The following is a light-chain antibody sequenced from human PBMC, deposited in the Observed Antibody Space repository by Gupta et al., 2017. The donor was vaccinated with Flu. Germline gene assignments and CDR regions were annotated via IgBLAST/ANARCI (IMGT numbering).Light chain of an antibody. V-gene: IGKV4-1*01. CDR2: WAS. Sequence: DIVMTQSPDSLAGSLGERAHINCKSSQSVLYRSNNKTYLAWYQQKLGQPPNLLIYWASTRASGVPDRFSGSGSGTDFTLTISSLQAEDVAVYYCQQYYSPPLTFGGGTKVELK. J-gene: IGKJ4*01. CDR1: QSVLYRSNNKTY. CDR3: QQYYSPPLT.